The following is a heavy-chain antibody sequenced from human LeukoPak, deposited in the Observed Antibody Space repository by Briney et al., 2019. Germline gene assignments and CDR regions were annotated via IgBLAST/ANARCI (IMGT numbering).Heavy chain of an antibody. CDR2: IRYDGSNK. J-gene: IGHJ4*02. V-gene: IGHV3-30*02. CDR3: AKDSPGGSAPGYFDY. Sequence: QPGGSLRLSCAASGFTFSSYGMHWVRQAPGKGLEWVAFIRYDGSNKYYADSVKGRFTISRDNSKNTLYLQMNSLRAEDTAVYYCAKDSPGGSAPGYFDYWGQGTLVTVSS. D-gene: IGHD3-10*01. CDR1: GFTFSSYG.